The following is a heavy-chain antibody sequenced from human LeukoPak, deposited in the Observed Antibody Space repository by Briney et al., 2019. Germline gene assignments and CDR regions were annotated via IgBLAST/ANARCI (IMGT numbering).Heavy chain of an antibody. D-gene: IGHD1-26*01. CDR1: GFTFSSYA. V-gene: IGHV3-23*01. CDR3: AKVGSVSYYQYYFDY. CDR2: IIGSGGST. Sequence: PGGSLRLSCAASGFTFSSYAMSWVRQAPGKGLEWVSAIIGSGGSTYYADSVKGRFTISRDNPKNTLYLQMNSLRAEDTAVYYCAKVGSVSYYQYYFDYWGQGTLVTVSS. J-gene: IGHJ4*02.